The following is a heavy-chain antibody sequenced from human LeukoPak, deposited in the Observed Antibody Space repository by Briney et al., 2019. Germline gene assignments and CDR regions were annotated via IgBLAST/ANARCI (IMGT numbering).Heavy chain of an antibody. CDR2: VSNSGRT. Sequence: PSETLSLTCRVSGGSISSYYWSWIRQPPGKRLQWIGYVSNSGRTDYNPSLKSRVTISIDTSRNQFSLRLRSVTAADTAVYYCASPSTIGYSSAWYVLADAFDIWGQGTMVTVSS. D-gene: IGHD6-19*01. V-gene: IGHV4-59*08. CDR3: ASPSTIGYSSAWYVLADAFDI. J-gene: IGHJ3*02. CDR1: GGSISSYY.